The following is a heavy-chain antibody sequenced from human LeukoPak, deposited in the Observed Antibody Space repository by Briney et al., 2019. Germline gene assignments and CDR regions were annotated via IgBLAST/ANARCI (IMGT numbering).Heavy chain of an antibody. Sequence: ASVKVSCKASGYTFTGYYMHWVRQAPGQGLEWMGWINPNSGGTNYAQKFQGRVTMTRDTSISTAYMELSRLRSDDTAVYYCARDDISSSWYSHSGWSQYYGMDVWGQGTTVTVSS. CDR3: ARDDISSSWYSHSGWSQYYGMDV. CDR1: GYTFTGYY. J-gene: IGHJ6*02. D-gene: IGHD6-13*01. V-gene: IGHV1-2*02. CDR2: INPNSGGT.